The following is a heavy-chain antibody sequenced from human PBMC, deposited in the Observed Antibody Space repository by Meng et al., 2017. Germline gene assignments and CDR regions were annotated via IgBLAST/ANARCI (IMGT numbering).Heavy chain of an antibody. V-gene: IGHV1-8*03. CDR2: MNPNSGNT. D-gene: IGHD6-19*01. Sequence: ASVKVSCKASGYTFTSYDINWVRQATGQGLEWMGWMNPNSGNTGYAQKFQGRVTITRNTSISTAYMELSGLRSEDTAVYYCARGVRGWYYYGMDVWGQGTTVTVSS. CDR3: ARGVRGWYYYGMDV. J-gene: IGHJ6*02. CDR1: GYTFTSYD.